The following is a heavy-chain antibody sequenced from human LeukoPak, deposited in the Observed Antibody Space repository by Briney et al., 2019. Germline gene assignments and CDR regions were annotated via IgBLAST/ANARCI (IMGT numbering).Heavy chain of an antibody. CDR2: IWYDGSNK. CDR3: AKDGGKATATDAFDI. J-gene: IGHJ3*02. V-gene: IGHV3-33*06. Sequence: GGSLRLSCAASGFTFSSYGMHWVRHAPGKGLEWVAVIWYDGSNKYYADSVKGRFTISRDNSKNTLYLQMNSLRAEDTAVYYCAKDGGKATATDAFDIWGQGTMVTVSS. D-gene: IGHD3-10*01. CDR1: GFTFSSYG.